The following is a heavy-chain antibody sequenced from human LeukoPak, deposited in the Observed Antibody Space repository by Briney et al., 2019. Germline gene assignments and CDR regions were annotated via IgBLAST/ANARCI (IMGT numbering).Heavy chain of an antibody. CDR3: AREGASAVGAFDI. Sequence: PSQTLSLTCTVSGGSISSGGYYWSWIRQHPGKGLEWIGYIYYSGSTYYNPSLKRRVTISVDTSKNQFSLKLSSVTAADTAVYYCAREGASAVGAFDIWGQGTMVTVSS. D-gene: IGHD4-23*01. CDR1: GGSISSGGYY. V-gene: IGHV4-31*03. J-gene: IGHJ3*02. CDR2: IYYSGST.